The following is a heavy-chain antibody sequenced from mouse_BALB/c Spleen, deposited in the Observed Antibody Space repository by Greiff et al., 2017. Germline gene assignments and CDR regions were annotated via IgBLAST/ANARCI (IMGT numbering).Heavy chain of an antibody. D-gene: IGHD1-1*01. J-gene: IGHJ4*01. Sequence: EVKLVESGPDLVKPSQSLSLTCTVTGYSITSGYSWHWIRQFPGNKLEWMGYIHYSGSTNYNPSLKSRISITRDTSKNQFFLQLNSVTTEDTATYYCARGIITTVVDYAMDYWGQGTSVTVSS. V-gene: IGHV3-1*02. CDR2: IHYSGST. CDR1: GYSITSGYS. CDR3: ARGIITTVVDYAMDY.